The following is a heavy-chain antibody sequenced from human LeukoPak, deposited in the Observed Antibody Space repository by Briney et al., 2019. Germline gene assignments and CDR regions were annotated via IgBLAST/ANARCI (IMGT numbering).Heavy chain of an antibody. V-gene: IGHV3-30*03. CDR1: GFPFSAYG. CDR3: GRAYDFSRH. CDR2: ISYDGNIK. D-gene: IGHD3-3*01. J-gene: IGHJ4*02. Sequence: PGGSLRLSCAASGFPFSAYGIHWVRQAPGKGLYWVAVISYDGNIKYYADSVKGRFTISRDNAKNSLYLQMNSLRVDDTALYYCGRAYDFSRHWGQGTLVTVSS.